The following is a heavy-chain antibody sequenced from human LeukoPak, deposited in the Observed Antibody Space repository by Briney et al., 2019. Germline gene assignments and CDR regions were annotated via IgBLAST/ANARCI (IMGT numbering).Heavy chain of an antibody. J-gene: IGHJ4*02. CDR3: AADDRDYFDY. V-gene: IGHV1-69*05. D-gene: IGHD1-1*01. CDR2: IIPIFGTA. Sequence: SVKVSCKASGGTFSSYSISWVRQAPGQGLEWMGGIIPIFGTANYAQKFQGRVTITTDESTSTAYMELSSLRSEDTAVYYCAADDRDYFDYWGQGTLVTVSS. CDR1: GGTFSSYS.